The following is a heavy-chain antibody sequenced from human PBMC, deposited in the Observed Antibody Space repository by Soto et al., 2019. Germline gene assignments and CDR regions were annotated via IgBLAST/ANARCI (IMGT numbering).Heavy chain of an antibody. V-gene: IGHV1-69*01. J-gene: IGHJ5*02. CDR1: GGTFSSYA. D-gene: IGHD3-16*01. Sequence: QVQLVQSGAEVKKPGSSVKVSCKASGGTFSSYAISWVRQAPGQGLEWMGGIIPIFGTANYAQKFQGRVTITADESTSTADMELRSLRSEDTAVYYCAGGGRYGRAPHTVWFDPWGQGTLVTVSS. CDR2: IIPIFGTA. CDR3: AGGGRYGRAPHTVWFDP.